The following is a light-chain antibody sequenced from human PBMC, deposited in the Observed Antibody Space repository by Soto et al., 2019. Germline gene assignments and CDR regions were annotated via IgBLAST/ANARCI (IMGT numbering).Light chain of an antibody. CDR1: SSDVGGYNY. V-gene: IGLV2-14*01. CDR2: DDS. CDR3: SSYTSSSLYV. J-gene: IGLJ1*01. Sequence: QSVLTQPASVSGSPGQSITISCTGTSSDVGGYNYVSWYQQHPGTAPKLMIYDDSNRPSGVSNRFSGSKSGNTASLTISGLHAEDEAAYYCSSYTSSSLYVFGTGTKVTVL.